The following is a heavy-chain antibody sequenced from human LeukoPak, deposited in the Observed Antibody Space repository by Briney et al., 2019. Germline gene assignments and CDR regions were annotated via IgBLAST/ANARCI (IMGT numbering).Heavy chain of an antibody. J-gene: IGHJ4*02. CDR3: AKDQRITMIVVVITPFDY. Sequence: GRSLRLSCAASGFTFSSYAMSWVRQAPGKGLEWVSAISGSGGSTYYADSVKGRFTISRDNSKNTLYLQMNSLRAEDTAVYYCAKDQRITMIVVVITPFDYWGQGTLVTVSS. D-gene: IGHD3-22*01. CDR1: GFTFSSYA. CDR2: ISGSGGST. V-gene: IGHV3-23*01.